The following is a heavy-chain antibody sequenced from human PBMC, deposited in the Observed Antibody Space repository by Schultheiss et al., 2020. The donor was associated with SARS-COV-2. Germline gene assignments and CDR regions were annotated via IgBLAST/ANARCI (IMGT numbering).Heavy chain of an antibody. Sequence: GESLKISCAASGFTFDDYGMNWVRQAPGKGLEWLAYISPTSSPIVYADSVRGRFIISRDNAKNLLFLQMNSLTDKDTAVYYCARGYGSSWFYSWGQGTLVTVSS. V-gene: IGHV3-48*02. CDR2: ISPTSSPI. D-gene: IGHD6-19*01. CDR1: GFTFDDYG. J-gene: IGHJ5*01. CDR3: ARGYGSSWFYS.